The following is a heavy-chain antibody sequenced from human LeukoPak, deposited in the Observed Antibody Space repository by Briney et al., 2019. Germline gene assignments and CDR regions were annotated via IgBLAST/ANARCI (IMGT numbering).Heavy chain of an antibody. CDR3: TTDLSSDYDWRVYYFDY. V-gene: IGHV3-15*01. CDR2: IKSKTDGGTT. CDR1: GFTFSNAW. D-gene: IGHD5-12*01. Sequence: GGSLRLSCAASGFTFSNAWMSWVRQAPGKGLEWVGRIKSKTDGGTTDYAAPVKGRFTISRDDSKNTLYLQMNSLKTEDTAVYYCTTDLSSDYDWRVYYFDYWGQGTLVTVSS. J-gene: IGHJ4*02.